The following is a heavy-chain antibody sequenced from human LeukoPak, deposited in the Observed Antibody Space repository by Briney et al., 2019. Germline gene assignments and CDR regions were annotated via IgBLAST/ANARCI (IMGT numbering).Heavy chain of an antibody. Sequence: QPGGSLRLSCAASGFTFSNYWMHWVRQAPGKGLVWVSRINTDGSSTDYADSVKGRFTISRDNAKNSLYLQMNSLRAEDTAVYYCAREGGGFDSLDYWGQGTLVTVSS. V-gene: IGHV3-74*01. J-gene: IGHJ4*02. D-gene: IGHD5-12*01. CDR2: INTDGSST. CDR3: AREGGGFDSLDY. CDR1: GFTFSNYW.